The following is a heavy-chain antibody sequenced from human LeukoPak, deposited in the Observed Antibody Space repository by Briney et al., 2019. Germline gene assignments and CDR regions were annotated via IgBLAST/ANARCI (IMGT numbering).Heavy chain of an antibody. D-gene: IGHD4-17*01. Sequence: PSQTLSLTCAVSGGSISSGGYSWSWIRQPPGKGLEWIGYIYHSGSTYYNPSLKSRVTISVDRSKNQFSLKLSSATAADTAVYYCARVRGDYVDYWGRGTLVTVSS. CDR2: IYHSGST. CDR3: ARVRGDYVDY. V-gene: IGHV4-30-2*01. J-gene: IGHJ4*02. CDR1: GGSISSGGYS.